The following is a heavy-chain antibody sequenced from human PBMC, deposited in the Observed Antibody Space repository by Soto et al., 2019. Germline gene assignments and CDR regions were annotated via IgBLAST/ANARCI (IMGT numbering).Heavy chain of an antibody. Sequence: TLSLTCTVSGGSISSGDYYWSWIRQPPGKGLEWIGYIYYSGSTYYNPSLKSRVTISVDTSKNQFSLKLSSVTAADTAVYYCARGVVREGYLFDPWGQGTLVTVST. J-gene: IGHJ5*02. V-gene: IGHV4-30-4*01. CDR2: IYYSGST. D-gene: IGHD3-10*01. CDR3: ARGVVREGYLFDP. CDR1: GGSISSGDYY.